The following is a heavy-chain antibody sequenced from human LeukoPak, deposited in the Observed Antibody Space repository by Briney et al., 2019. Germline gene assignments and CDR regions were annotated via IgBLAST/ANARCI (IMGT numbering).Heavy chain of an antibody. CDR3: ARGQPPSYYDMDV. D-gene: IGHD6-13*01. CDR2: IWSDGSSK. J-gene: IGHJ6*02. Sequence: PGGSLRLSCAASGFTFSSYAMHWVRQAPGKGLEWVAVIWSDGSSKHYADSVKGRFTISRDNSKNTLYLQMNSLRAEDTALYYCARGQPPSYYDMDVWGQGTTVTVSS. V-gene: IGHV3-33*08. CDR1: GFTFSSYA.